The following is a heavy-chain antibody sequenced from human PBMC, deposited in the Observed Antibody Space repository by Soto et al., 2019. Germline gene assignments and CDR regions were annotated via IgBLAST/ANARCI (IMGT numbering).Heavy chain of an antibody. CDR3: AKPVVINTPYYGMDV. D-gene: IGHD3-22*01. V-gene: IGHV3-23*01. J-gene: IGHJ6*02. CDR2: VSGSGGTT. CDR1: GFTFSSYA. Sequence: EVQLLESGGGLVQPGGSLRLSCAASGFTFSSYAMSWVRQAPGKGLEWVSAVSGSGGTTYYADSVKGRFAISRDNSKNTLYLHMNSLRAEDTAIYYCAKPVVINTPYYGMDVWGQGTTVTVSS.